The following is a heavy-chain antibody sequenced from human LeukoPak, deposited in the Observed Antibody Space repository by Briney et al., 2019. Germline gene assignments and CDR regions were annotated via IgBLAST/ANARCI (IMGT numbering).Heavy chain of an antibody. Sequence: PSETLSLTCAVYGGSFSGYYWGWIRQPPGKGLEWIGEINHSGSTNYNPSLKSRVTISVDTSKNQFSLKLSSVTAADTAVYYCARGPTTGYHDYWGQGTLVTVSS. J-gene: IGHJ4*02. V-gene: IGHV4-34*01. CDR3: ARGPTTGYHDY. CDR2: INHSGST. CDR1: GGSFSGYY. D-gene: IGHD3-9*01.